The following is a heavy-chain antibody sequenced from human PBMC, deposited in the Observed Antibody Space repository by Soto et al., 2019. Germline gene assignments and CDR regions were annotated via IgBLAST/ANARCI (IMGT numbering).Heavy chain of an antibody. D-gene: IGHD2-21*01. CDR1: GFPFSDYY. Sequence: GALRLSCATSGFPFSDYYMSWIRQAPGKGLEWLSHISPKSTYRNYADSVKGRFTISRDNTKSSLFLQMNSLGVEDTAVYYCARGGGGGLFEHWGQGVLVTVSS. CDR3: ARGGGGGLFEH. J-gene: IGHJ4*02. V-gene: IGHV3-11*06. CDR2: ISPKSTYR.